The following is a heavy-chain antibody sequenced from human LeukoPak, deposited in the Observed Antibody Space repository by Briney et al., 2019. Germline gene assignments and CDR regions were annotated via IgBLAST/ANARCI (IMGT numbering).Heavy chain of an antibody. CDR3: AKVKEMYSSGSYYFDY. CDR1: GFTFSSYG. D-gene: IGHD6-19*01. CDR2: ISYDGFNP. V-gene: IGHV3-30*18. J-gene: IGHJ4*02. Sequence: PGRSLRLSCAASGFTFSSYGMHWVRQAPGKGLEWGAVISYDGFNPYYADSVKGRFTISRDNSKNTLWLQMNSLRAEDTAVYYCAKVKEMYSSGSYYFDYWGQGTLVTVSS.